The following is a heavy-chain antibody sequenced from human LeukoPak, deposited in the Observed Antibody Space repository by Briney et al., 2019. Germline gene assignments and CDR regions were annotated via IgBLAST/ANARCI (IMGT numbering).Heavy chain of an antibody. CDR1: GFTFSNYD. V-gene: IGHV3-13*01. J-gene: IGHJ6*02. CDR3: ARGSCSGGSCYERLNGLDV. CDR2: FHTAGDT. D-gene: IGHD2-15*01. Sequence: GGSLRLSCAASGFTFSNYDRHWVRQATGKGLELVSAFHTAGDTTYSGSVKGRFATSRENAKNSFYLQMNNLRAGDTALYYCARGSCSGGSCYERLNGLDVWGQGTPVTVS.